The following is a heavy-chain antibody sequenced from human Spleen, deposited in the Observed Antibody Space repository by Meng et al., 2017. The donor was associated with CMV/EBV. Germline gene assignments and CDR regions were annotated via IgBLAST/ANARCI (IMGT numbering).Heavy chain of an antibody. V-gene: IGHV5-51*01. CDR2: IYPGDSDT. CDR3: GRHAYQLIKNCRGGSCYGLDV. J-gene: IGHJ6*02. Sequence: GESLKISCKGSGYSFTSYWIGWVRQMPGKGLEWMGIIYPGDSDTRYSPSFQGQVTISADKSISTAYLQWSSLKASDTGMYYCGRHAYQLIKNCRGGSCYGLDVWGQGTTVTVSS. CDR1: GYSFTSYW. D-gene: IGHD2-15*01.